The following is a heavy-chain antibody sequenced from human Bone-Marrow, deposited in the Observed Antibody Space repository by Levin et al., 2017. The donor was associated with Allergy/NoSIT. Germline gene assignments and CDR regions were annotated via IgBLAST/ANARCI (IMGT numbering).Heavy chain of an antibody. J-gene: IGHJ6*02. Sequence: GGSLRLSCAASGFTSDDYAMHWVRQRPGRGLEWVSGITWNSGRRGYADSVKGRFTISRDNAKRALYLQMNSLRPEDTALYSCIWSTFYYYHMDVWGLGTTVTVSS. CDR2: ITWNSGRR. CDR1: GFTSDDYA. CDR3: IWSTFYYYHMDV. V-gene: IGHV3-9*02. D-gene: IGHD3-3*01.